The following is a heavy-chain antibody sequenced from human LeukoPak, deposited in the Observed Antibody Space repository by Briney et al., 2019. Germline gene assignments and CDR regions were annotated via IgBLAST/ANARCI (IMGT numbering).Heavy chain of an antibody. D-gene: IGHD3-10*01. CDR3: ARRRGSFDN. Sequence: GGSLRLSCAASGFTFSIYAMTWVRQAPGGGLEGVANINEEGSEKYYVASVNGRFTIARDNAQNSLSLEMNSLRAEDTAVYYCARRRGSFDNWGQGTMTVSS. CDR2: INEEGSEK. J-gene: IGHJ3*02. V-gene: IGHV3-7*01. CDR1: GFTFSIYA.